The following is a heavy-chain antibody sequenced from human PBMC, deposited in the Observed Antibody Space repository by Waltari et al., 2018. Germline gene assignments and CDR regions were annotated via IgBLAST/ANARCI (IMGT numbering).Heavy chain of an antibody. D-gene: IGHD1-1*01. CDR1: GYVLTDHY. Sequence: QVPLVQSGAELKKPGASVKVSCTASGYVLTDHYIHWVRQAPGQGLAWMGWINPTTGDTYLAQTFPGRVTLTRDTSISTFYMELTRLISDDTATYFCARDPAWMSAFWGQGTLVTVSS. V-gene: IGHV1-2*02. CDR3: ARDPAWMSAF. J-gene: IGHJ4*02. CDR2: INPTTGDT.